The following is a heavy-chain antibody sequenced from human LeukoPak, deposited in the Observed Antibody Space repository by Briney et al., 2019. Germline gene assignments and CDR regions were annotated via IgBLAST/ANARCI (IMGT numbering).Heavy chain of an antibody. CDR1: GFTFSSYA. CDR2: ISVSGGST. Sequence: GGSVRLSCAASGFTFSSYAMAWVRQAPGKGLEWVSTISVSGGSTYYADSVKGRFTISRDNSKNTLYLQMNSLRAEDTAVYYCAKDLFSSSISYRFDYWGQGTRVPVSS. J-gene: IGHJ4*02. D-gene: IGHD2-2*01. CDR3: AKDLFSSSISYRFDY. V-gene: IGHV3-23*01.